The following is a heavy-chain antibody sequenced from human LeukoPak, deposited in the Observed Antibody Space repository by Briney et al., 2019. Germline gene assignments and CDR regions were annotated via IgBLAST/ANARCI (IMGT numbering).Heavy chain of an antibody. CDR3: ARDYCSSTSCPAADAFDI. V-gene: IGHV1-18*01. CDR1: GYTFTSYG. CDR2: ISAYNGNT. Sequence: WASVKVSCKASGYTFTSYGISWVRQAPRQGLEWMGWISAYNGNTNYAQKLQGRVTMTTDTSTSTAYMELRSLRSDDTAVYYCARDYCSSTSCPAADAFDIWGQGTMVTVSS. J-gene: IGHJ3*02. D-gene: IGHD2-2*01.